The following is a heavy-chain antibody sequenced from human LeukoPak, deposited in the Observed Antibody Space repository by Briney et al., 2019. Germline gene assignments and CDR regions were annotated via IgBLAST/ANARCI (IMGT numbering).Heavy chain of an antibody. CDR2: IRYDGSIK. V-gene: IGHV3-30*02. J-gene: IGHJ6*03. CDR1: GFTFSSYG. Sequence: GGSLRLSCAASGFTFSSYGMHWVRQAPGKGLEWVTFIRYDGSIKYYADSVKGRFTISRDNAKNSLYLQMNSLRAEDTAVYYCARISGYETPYYYYYMDVWGKGTTVTVPS. D-gene: IGHD5-12*01. CDR3: ARISGYETPYYYYYMDV.